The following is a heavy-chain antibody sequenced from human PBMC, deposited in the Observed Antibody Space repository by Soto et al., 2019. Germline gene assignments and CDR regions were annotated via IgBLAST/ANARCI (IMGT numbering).Heavy chain of an antibody. V-gene: IGHV1-69*13. CDR3: ARRHYDSSGYYAAFDI. D-gene: IGHD3-22*01. J-gene: IGHJ3*02. CDR2: IIPIFGTA. CDR1: GCTFSSYA. Sequence: AAVKVSCKASGCTFSSYAISWVRQAPGQGLEWMGGIIPIFGTANYAQKFQGRVTITADESTSTAYMELSSLRSEDTAVYYCARRHYDSSGYYAAFDIWGQGTMVTVSS.